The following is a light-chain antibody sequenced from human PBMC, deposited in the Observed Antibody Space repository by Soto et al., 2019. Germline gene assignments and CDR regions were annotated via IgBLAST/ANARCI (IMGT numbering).Light chain of an antibody. J-gene: IGKJ4*01. CDR2: DKS. V-gene: IGKV3-11*01. CDR1: QSVNSY. CDR3: QQRSNWLLT. Sequence: EIVLTQSPATLSLSPGERATLSCRASQSVNSYLAWYQQKHGQAPRLLIYDKSNRATGIPARFSGSGSGTDFTLTISSLEPEDFAVYYCQQRSNWLLTFGGGTKVEIK.